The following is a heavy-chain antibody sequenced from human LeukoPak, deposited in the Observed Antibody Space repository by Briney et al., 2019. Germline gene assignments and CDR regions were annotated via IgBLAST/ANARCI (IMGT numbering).Heavy chain of an antibody. CDR3: AKDSGSSWYILFDY. Sequence: GGSLRLSCAASGFTFSSYWMSGVRQAPGKGLEWVSAISGSGGSTYYADSVKGRFTISRDNSKNTLYLQMNSLRAEDTAVYYCAKDSGSSWYILFDYWGQGTLVTVSS. J-gene: IGHJ4*02. D-gene: IGHD6-13*01. CDR2: ISGSGGST. CDR1: GFTFSSYW. V-gene: IGHV3-23*01.